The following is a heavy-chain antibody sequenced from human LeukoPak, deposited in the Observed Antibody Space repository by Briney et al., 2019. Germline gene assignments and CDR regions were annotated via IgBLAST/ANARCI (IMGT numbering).Heavy chain of an antibody. Sequence: GGSLRLSCVTSGFIFSNYGMHWVRQAPGKGLEWVAFIRYHGNYIYYADSVKGRFTISRDNSKNPMYLQIASLRAEDTAIYYYAKDHYGDSEGPDCWGQGTLVTVSS. CDR3: AKDHYGDSEGPDC. D-gene: IGHD4-17*01. CDR2: IRYHGNYI. CDR1: GFIFSNYG. V-gene: IGHV3-30*02. J-gene: IGHJ4*02.